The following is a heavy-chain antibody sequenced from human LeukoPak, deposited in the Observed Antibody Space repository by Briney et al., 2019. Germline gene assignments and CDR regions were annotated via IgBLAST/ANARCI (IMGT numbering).Heavy chain of an antibody. D-gene: IGHD2-15*01. Sequence: GGSLRLSCAASGFTFSSYAMSWVRQAPGKGLEWVSAIRGSGGSTYYADSVKGRFTISRDNSKNTLYLQMNSLRAEDTAVYYCAILEMDIVVVVAARHFDYWGQGTLVTVSS. CDR2: IRGSGGST. CDR3: AILEMDIVVVVAARHFDY. V-gene: IGHV3-23*01. J-gene: IGHJ4*02. CDR1: GFTFSSYA.